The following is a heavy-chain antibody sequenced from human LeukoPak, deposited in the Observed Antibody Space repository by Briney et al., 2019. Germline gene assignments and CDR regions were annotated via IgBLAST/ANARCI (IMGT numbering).Heavy chain of an antibody. J-gene: IGHJ3*01. V-gene: IGHV1-8*01. CDR2: MSPNSGKT. CDR1: GYSFTNYD. CDR3: ARGRESSKLTSGFQSFDWLSDSFDL. D-gene: IGHD3-9*01. Sequence: ASVKVSCKTSGYSFTNYDINWVRQATGQGLEWMGWMSPNSGKTGYAQKFQGRVTMTKNTSMSTAYMELSSLTSEDTAVYYCARGRESSKLTSGFQSFDWLSDSFDLWGQGTIVTVSS.